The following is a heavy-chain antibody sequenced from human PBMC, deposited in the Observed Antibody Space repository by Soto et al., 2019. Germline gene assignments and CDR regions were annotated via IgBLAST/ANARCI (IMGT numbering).Heavy chain of an antibody. CDR3: ARRPPETAEYSFDY. Sequence: ASVKVSCKASGYTFTGYYMHWVRQAPGQGLEWMGWINPNSGGTNYAQKFQGRVTMTRDTSISTAYMELSRLRSDDTAVHYCARRPPETAEYSFDYWGQGTLVTVSS. J-gene: IGHJ4*02. D-gene: IGHD2-21*02. CDR2: INPNSGGT. CDR1: GYTFTGYY. V-gene: IGHV1-2*02.